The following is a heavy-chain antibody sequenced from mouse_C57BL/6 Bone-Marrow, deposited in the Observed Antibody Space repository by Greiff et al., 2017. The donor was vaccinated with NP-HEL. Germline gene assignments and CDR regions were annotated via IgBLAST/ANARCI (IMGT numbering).Heavy chain of an antibody. V-gene: IGHV5-16*01. CDR1: GFTFSDYY. Sequence: DVMLVESEGGLVQPGSSMKLSCTASGFTFSDYYMAWVRQVPEKGLEWVANINYDGSSTYYLDSLKSRFIISRDNANNMLYLQMSSLKSEDTATYYCARDPSPYWYFDVWGTGTTVTVSS. J-gene: IGHJ1*03. CDR3: ARDPSPYWYFDV. CDR2: INYDGSST.